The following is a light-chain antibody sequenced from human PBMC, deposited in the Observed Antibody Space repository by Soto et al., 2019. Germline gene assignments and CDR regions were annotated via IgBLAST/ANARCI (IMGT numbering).Light chain of an antibody. V-gene: IGKV3-15*01. CDR2: GAS. CDR1: ETVATN. CDR3: QQYFEWPPMT. J-gene: IGKJ1*01. Sequence: EVVMTQSTATLSVSPGERATLSCRASETVATNLAWYQQKPGHAPRLIISGASTRAAGISDRFRGSGSGTEFTLTISSLRSEDSAIYYCQQYFEWPPMTFGQGTKVEI.